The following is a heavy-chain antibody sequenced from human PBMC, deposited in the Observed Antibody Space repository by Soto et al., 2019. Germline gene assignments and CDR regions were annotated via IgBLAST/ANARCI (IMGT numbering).Heavy chain of an antibody. Sequence: GESLKISCKGSGYSFTSYWIGWVRQMPGKGLEWKGIIYPGDSDTRYNPSFQGQVTISADKSISTAYLQWNNLKAQDTTMFYCARQGLYYYYYVMDVWGQGTTVTVSS. CDR2: IYPGDSDT. V-gene: IGHV5-51*01. CDR3: ARQGLYYYYYVMDV. J-gene: IGHJ6*02. D-gene: IGHD4-17*01. CDR1: GYSFTSYW.